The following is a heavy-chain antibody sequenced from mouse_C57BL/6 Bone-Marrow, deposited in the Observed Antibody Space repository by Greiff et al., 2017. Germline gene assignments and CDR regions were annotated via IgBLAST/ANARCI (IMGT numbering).Heavy chain of an antibody. Sequence: VQLQQSGPELVKPGASVKISCKASGYSFTGYYMNWVKQSPEKSLEWIGEINPSTGGTTYNQKFKAKATLTVDKSSSTAYMQLKSLTSEDSAVYYCARLETAQAYYCDYWGQGTTLTVSS. CDR1: GYSFTGYY. CDR3: ARLETAQAYYCDY. D-gene: IGHD3-2*02. V-gene: IGHV1-42*01. CDR2: INPSTGGT. J-gene: IGHJ2*01.